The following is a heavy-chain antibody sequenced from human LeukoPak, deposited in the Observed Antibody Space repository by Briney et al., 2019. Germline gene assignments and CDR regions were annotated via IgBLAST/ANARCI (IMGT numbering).Heavy chain of an antibody. CDR2: IYPDDSDT. Sequence: GESLKISCKGSGDIFTSYWIAWVRQMPGKGLEWMGIIYPDDSDTRYSPSLQGQVTISADMSISTAYLQWSSLKASDTAVYYCARLQLSTIDYWGQGTLVTVSS. CDR3: ARLQLSTIDY. V-gene: IGHV5-51*01. CDR1: GDIFTSYW. D-gene: IGHD5-24*01. J-gene: IGHJ4*02.